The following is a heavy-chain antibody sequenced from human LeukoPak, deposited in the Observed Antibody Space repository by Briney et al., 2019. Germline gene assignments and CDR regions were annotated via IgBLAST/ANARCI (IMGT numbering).Heavy chain of an antibody. J-gene: IGHJ4*02. Sequence: PGGSLRLSCAASGFTFSSYAMHWVRQAPGKGLEYVSAISSNGGSTYYANSVKGRFTISRDNSKNTLYLQMGSLRAEDMAVYYCARESEGSTFDYWGQGTLVTVSS. CDR2: ISSNGGST. CDR3: ARESEGSTFDY. V-gene: IGHV3-64*01. CDR1: GFTFSSYA.